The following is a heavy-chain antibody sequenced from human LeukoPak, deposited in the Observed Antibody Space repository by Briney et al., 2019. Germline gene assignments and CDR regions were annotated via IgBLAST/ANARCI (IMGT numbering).Heavy chain of an antibody. CDR3: ARERVWRYCGGDSWGWFDP. Sequence: SETLSLTCTVSGVSISNYSWNWIRQPTGKGLAWIGYIYYTVSTNYNPSLKSRVTISVDTSKNQFSLKLRPVTAADTAVYYCARERVWRYCGGDSWGWFDPWGQGTLVTVSS. D-gene: IGHD2-21*02. CDR2: IYYTVST. V-gene: IGHV4-59*12. CDR1: GVSISNYS. J-gene: IGHJ5*02.